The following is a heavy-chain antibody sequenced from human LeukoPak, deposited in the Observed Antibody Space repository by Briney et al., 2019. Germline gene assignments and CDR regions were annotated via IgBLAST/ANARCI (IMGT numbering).Heavy chain of an antibody. CDR1: GVTFSSYW. Sequence: GGSLRLSCAASGVTFSSYWMHWVRQAPGKGLVWVSRISYDGGDPSYADSVKGRFTISRDNAKNTLYLQMNSLTAEDTAVYYCARGYSSRLYNWLDPWGQGTLVTVSS. CDR3: ARGYSSRLYNWLDP. V-gene: IGHV3-74*01. D-gene: IGHD6-13*01. CDR2: ISYDGGDP. J-gene: IGHJ5*02.